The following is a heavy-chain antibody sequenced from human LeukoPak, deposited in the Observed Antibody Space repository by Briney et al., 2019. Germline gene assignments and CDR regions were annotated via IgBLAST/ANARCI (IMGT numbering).Heavy chain of an antibody. CDR3: ARDRPLVGYSYGYVFDY. D-gene: IGHD5-18*01. V-gene: IGHV3-33*01. CDR2: IWYDGSDK. CDR1: GFTFSSYG. J-gene: IGHJ4*02. Sequence: PGGSLRLSCAPSGFTFSSYGMHWVRQAPGKGLEWVAVIWYDGSDKYYADSVKGRFTISRDNSKNTLYLQMNSLRAEDTAVYYCARDRPLVGYSYGYVFDYWGQGTLVTVSS.